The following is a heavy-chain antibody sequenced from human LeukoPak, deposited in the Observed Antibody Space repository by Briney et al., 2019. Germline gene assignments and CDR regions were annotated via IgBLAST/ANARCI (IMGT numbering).Heavy chain of an antibody. V-gene: IGHV1-69*01. Sequence: SVKVSCKASGGTFSSYAISWVRQAPGQGLEWMGGILPIFGTANYAQKFQGRVTITADESTSTAYMELSSLRSEDMAVYYCAREEREYCGGDCNDAFDIWGQGTMVTVSS. CDR1: GGTFSSYA. CDR2: ILPIFGTA. CDR3: AREEREYCGGDCNDAFDI. D-gene: IGHD2-21*02. J-gene: IGHJ3*02.